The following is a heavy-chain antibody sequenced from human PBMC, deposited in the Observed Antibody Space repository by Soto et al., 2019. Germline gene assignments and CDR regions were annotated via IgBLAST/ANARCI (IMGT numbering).Heavy chain of an antibody. D-gene: IGHD1-1*01. CDR3: ARHNSIWPNWFDP. J-gene: IGHJ5*02. CDR1: GYTFTSYD. CDR2: ISTYNGNT. V-gene: IGHV1-18*01. Sequence: ASVKVSCKASGYTFTSYDISWVRLAPGQGLEWMGWISTYNGNTNYAQKLQGRVTMTTDTSTSTAYMEVRSLRSDDTAVYYCARHNSIWPNWFDPWGQGTLVTVSS.